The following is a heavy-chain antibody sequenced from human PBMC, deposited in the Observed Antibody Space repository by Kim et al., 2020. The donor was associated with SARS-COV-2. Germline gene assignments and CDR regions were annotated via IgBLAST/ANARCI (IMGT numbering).Heavy chain of an antibody. Sequence: AQKFRGRVTMTRNNSISTAYMELSSLRSEDTAVYYCARFGPAIDWYFDLWGRGTLVTVSS. D-gene: IGHD5-18*01. V-gene: IGHV1-8*01. J-gene: IGHJ2*01. CDR3: ARFGPAIDWYFDL.